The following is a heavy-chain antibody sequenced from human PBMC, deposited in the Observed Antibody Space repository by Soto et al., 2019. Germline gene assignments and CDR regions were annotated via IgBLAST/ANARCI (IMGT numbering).Heavy chain of an antibody. CDR2: IYDSGST. CDR3: ASSMTPVTTFDY. J-gene: IGHJ4*02. V-gene: IGHV4-30-2*01. Sequence: QLQLQESGSGLVKPSQTLSLTCAVSGGSISSGGYSWSWIRQPPGKGLVWIGYIYDSGSTYYNPSLTSRFPLSVDRCKSQFSLTLSSVTAADTAVSYCASSMTPVTTFDYWGQGPLVTVSS. D-gene: IGHD4-17*01. CDR1: GGSISSGGYS.